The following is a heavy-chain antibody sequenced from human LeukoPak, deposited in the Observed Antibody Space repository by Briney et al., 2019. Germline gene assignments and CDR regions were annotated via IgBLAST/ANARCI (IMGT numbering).Heavy chain of an antibody. J-gene: IGHJ4*02. CDR2: IRLDGSNK. CDR3: AKPHFDY. CDR1: GFTFSSYG. V-gene: IGHV3-30*02. Sequence: GGPLRLSCAASGFTFSSYGMHWVRQAPGKGLEWVAFIRLDGSNKYYADSVKGRFTISRDNSKNTLYLQMNSLRGDDTAVYYCAKPHFDYWGQGTLVTVSS.